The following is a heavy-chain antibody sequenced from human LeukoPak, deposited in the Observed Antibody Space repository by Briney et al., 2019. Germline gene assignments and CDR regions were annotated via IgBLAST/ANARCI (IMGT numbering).Heavy chain of an antibody. CDR3: ARDSGIAVGYYYYYYYMDV. CDR1: GGTFSSYA. Sequence: ASVKVSCKASGGTFSSYAISWVRQAPGQGLEWMGRIIPIFGTANYAQKFQGRVTITTDESTSTAYMELSSLRSEDTAVYYCARDSGIAVGYYYYYYYMDVWGKGTTVTVSS. V-gene: IGHV1-69*05. D-gene: IGHD6-19*01. CDR2: IIPIFGTA. J-gene: IGHJ6*03.